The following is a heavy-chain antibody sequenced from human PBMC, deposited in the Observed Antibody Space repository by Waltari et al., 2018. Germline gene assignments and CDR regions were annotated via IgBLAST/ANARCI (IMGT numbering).Heavy chain of an antibody. D-gene: IGHD3-3*01. V-gene: IGHV1-69*01. CDR3: AREYNSWSGFMSGQPLDP. CDR1: GGTFSEFA. Sequence: QVQLVQSGAAVKQPGSSVKVSCTASGGTFSEFAVSWVRQAPGQGLEWMGEIITLFRTTNYAQKFQGRRTINADESTTTVYMELSSLKSDDTAVYYCAREYNSWSGFMSGQPLDPWGQGTPVTVSS. CDR2: IITLFRTT. J-gene: IGHJ5*02.